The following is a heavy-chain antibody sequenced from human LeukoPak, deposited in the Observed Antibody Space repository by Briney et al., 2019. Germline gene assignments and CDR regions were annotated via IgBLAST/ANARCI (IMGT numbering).Heavy chain of an antibody. J-gene: IGHJ6*03. CDR1: GYTFTGYY. CDR3: ARTDIVVVPAADKGRYYYYYMDV. Sequence: ASVKVSCKASGYTFTGYYMHWVRQAPGQGLEWMGLINPNSGGTNYAQKFQGRVTMTRDTSIRTAYMELSRLRSDDTAVYYCARTDIVVVPAADKGRYYYYYMDVWGKGTTVTVSS. CDR2: INPNSGGT. D-gene: IGHD2-2*01. V-gene: IGHV1-2*02.